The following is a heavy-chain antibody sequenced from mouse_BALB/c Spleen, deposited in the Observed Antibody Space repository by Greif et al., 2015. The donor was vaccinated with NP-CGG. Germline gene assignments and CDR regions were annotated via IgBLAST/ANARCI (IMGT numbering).Heavy chain of an antibody. CDR2: IDPSDSYT. D-gene: IGHD1-3*01. J-gene: IGHJ4*01. CDR1: GYTFTSYW. CDR3: ARKDNRGYAMDY. V-gene: IGHV1-69*02. Sequence: QVQLQQSGAELVKPGASVKLSCKASGYTFTSYWMHWVKQRPGQGLEWIGEIDPSDSYTNYNQKFEGKATLTVDKSSSTAYMQLSSLTSEDSAVYYCARKDNRGYAMDYWGQGSSVTVSS.